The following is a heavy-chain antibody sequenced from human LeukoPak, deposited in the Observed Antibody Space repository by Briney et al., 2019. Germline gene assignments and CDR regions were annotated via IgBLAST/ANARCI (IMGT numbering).Heavy chain of an antibody. J-gene: IGHJ3*02. V-gene: IGHV4-34*01. CDR1: GGSLSGYY. D-gene: IGHD2-2*01. CDR2: IKHSGSS. Sequence: SETLSLTCAVYGGSLSGYYWSWIRQSPGEGLEWIGEIKHSGSSIYNPSLKSRVTILVDTSKNQFSLKLTSVTAADTAVYYCARARYANAWYAFDIWGQGTMVTVSS. CDR3: ARARYANAWYAFDI.